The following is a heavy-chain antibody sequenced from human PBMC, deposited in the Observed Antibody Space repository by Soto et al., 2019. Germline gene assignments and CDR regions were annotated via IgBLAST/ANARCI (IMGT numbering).Heavy chain of an antibody. CDR3: ARHGNTVTTGYYYGMDV. CDR1: GASISSSNYY. Sequence: PSDSMSITCTVSGASISSSNYYWGWIRQPPGRGLEWIGTMYYSGRTYYNPSLKSRVTTSVDTSKNQFSLKLSAVTATDTAVYYCARHGNTVTTGYYYGMDVWGQGTTVTVSS. J-gene: IGHJ6*02. V-gene: IGHV4-39*01. D-gene: IGHD4-17*01. CDR2: MYYSGRT.